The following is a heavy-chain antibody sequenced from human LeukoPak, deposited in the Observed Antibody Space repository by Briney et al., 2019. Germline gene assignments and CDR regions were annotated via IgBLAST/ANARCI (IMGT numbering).Heavy chain of an antibody. CDR3: AKDLSVGQWLAPIDY. J-gene: IGHJ4*02. D-gene: IGHD6-19*01. CDR2: ISGSGGST. CDR1: GFAVSSNH. V-gene: IGHV3-23*01. Sequence: PGGSLRLSCAASGFAVSSNHVSWVRQAPGKGLEWVSVISGSGGSTYYADSVKGRFTISRDNSKNTLYLQMNSLRAEDTAVYYCAKDLSVGQWLAPIDYWGQGTLVTVSS.